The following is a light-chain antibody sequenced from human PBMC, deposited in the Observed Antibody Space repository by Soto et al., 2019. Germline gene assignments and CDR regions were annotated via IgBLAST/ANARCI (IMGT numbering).Light chain of an antibody. CDR3: QQYNDWPPKRT. CDR1: QSITTN. V-gene: IGKV3-15*01. CDR2: GAS. Sequence: EVVMTQSPVTLSVSPGERATLSCRASQSITTNLAWYQQKPGQAPRLLIYGASTRATGVPARFSGSGSGTQFTLTINRLQSEDFAVYYCQQYNDWPPKRTVGQGTKVDIK. J-gene: IGKJ1*01.